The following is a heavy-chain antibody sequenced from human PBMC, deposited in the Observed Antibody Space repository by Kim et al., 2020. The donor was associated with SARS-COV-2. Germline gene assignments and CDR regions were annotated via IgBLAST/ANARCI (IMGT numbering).Heavy chain of an antibody. CDR3: ARGFSTVTTVHYYYMDV. D-gene: IGHD4-4*01. Sequence: ASVKVSCKASGYTFTSYDINWVRQATGQGLEWMGWMNPNSGNTGYAQKFQGRVTMTRNTSISTAYMELSSLRSEDTAVYYCARGFSTVTTVHYYYMDVWGKGTTVTVSS. J-gene: IGHJ6*03. CDR1: GYTFTSYD. CDR2: MNPNSGNT. V-gene: IGHV1-8*01.